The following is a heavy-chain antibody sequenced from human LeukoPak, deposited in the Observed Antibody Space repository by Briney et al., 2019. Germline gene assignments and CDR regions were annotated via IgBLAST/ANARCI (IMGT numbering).Heavy chain of an antibody. V-gene: IGHV4-59*01. CDR2: IYYSGST. D-gene: IGHD1-26*01. CDR3: ARDRIVGVTHWFDP. CDR1: GGSISSYY. J-gene: IGHJ5*02. Sequence: PSETLSLTCTVSGGSISSYYWSWIRQPPGKGLEWIGYIYYSGSTNYNPSLQSRVTISVDTSKNQFSLKLSSVTAADTAVYYCARDRIVGVTHWFDPWGQGTLVTVSS.